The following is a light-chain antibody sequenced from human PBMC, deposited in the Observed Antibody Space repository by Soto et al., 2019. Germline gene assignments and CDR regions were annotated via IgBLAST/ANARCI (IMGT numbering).Light chain of an antibody. V-gene: IGKV1-5*03. J-gene: IGKJ3*01. Sequence: DIQMTQSPSTLSASVGDRVTITCRASHSISSWLAWYQQKPGKAHKLLIYTASSLESGVQSRFSGSESGTEFTLSISSLQTDDSATYYCKQYNSYPFTFGPGTKVDIK. CDR1: HSISSW. CDR2: TAS. CDR3: KQYNSYPFT.